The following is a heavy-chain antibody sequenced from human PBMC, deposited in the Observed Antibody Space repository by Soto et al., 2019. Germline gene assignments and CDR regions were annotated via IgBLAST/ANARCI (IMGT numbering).Heavy chain of an antibody. CDR3: AITRLSGSYADHAFDI. J-gene: IGHJ3*02. Sequence: PGGSLRLSCSASGFTFSSYSMHWVRQAPGKGLVWVSRINTDGSSTSYADSVKGRFTISRDNAKNTLYLQMNSLRAEDTAVYYCAITRLSGSYADHAFDILGQGTMVTVSS. V-gene: IGHV3-74*01. CDR1: GFTFSSYS. D-gene: IGHD1-26*01. CDR2: INTDGSST.